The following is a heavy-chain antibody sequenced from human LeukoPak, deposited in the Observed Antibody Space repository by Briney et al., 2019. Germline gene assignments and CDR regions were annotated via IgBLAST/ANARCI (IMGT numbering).Heavy chain of an antibody. CDR3: ARDTTGTTTSDYYGMDV. CDR1: GFTVSSNY. J-gene: IGHJ6*02. CDR2: IYSGGST. D-gene: IGHD1-1*01. V-gene: IGHV3-66*01. Sequence: GGSLRLSCAASGFTVSSNYMSWVRQAPGKGLEWVSVIYSGGSTYYADSVKGRFTISRDNSKNTLYLQMNSLRAEDTAVYYCARDTTGTTTSDYYGMDVWGQGTTVTVSS.